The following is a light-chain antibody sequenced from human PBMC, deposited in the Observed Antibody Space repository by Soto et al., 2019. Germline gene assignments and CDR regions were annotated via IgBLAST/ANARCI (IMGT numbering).Light chain of an antibody. CDR3: QQYNNWPPIT. J-gene: IGKJ5*01. V-gene: IGKV3-20*01. Sequence: IVLTQSPGSLSLSPGERATLSCRASQSIRSSYLAWYQQKPGQAPRLLIYGTSSRATGIPDRFSGSGSGTEFTLTISSLQPEDFAVYYCQQYNNWPPITFGQGTRLEIK. CDR1: QSIRSSY. CDR2: GTS.